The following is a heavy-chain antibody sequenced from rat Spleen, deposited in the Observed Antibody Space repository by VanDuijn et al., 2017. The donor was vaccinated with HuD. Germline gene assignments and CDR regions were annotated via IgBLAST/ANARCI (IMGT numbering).Heavy chain of an antibody. CDR3: ARHPSGYGYWYFDF. CDR2: ISTGGGNT. J-gene: IGHJ1*01. D-gene: IGHD4-3*01. V-gene: IGHV5S13*01. CDR1: GFTYSNYV. Sequence: EVQLVESGGGLVQPGRSLKLSCAASGFTYSNYVMAWVSQAPTKGLEWVASISTGGGNTYYRDSVKGRFTISRDNAKNTLYLQMDSLRSEDTATYYCARHPSGYGYWYFDFWGPGTMVTVSS.